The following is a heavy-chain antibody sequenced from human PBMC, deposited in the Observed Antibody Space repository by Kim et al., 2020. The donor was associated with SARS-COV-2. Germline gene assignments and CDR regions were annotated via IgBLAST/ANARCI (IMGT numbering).Heavy chain of an antibody. V-gene: IGHV3-74*01. CDR2: ISGDGSST. CDR1: GFTLSSYW. J-gene: IGHJ4*02. CDR3: ARRAYSSGWWYFDY. D-gene: IGHD6-19*01. Sequence: GGSLRLSCAASGFTLSSYWMHWVRQAPGKGLVWVSRISGDGSSTSYADSVKGRFTISRDNAKNTQYLQMNSLRVEDTAVYFCARRAYSSGWWYFDYWGQGTLVTVSS.